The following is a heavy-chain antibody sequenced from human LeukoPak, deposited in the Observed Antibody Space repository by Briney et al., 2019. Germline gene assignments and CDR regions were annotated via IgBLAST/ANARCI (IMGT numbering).Heavy chain of an antibody. D-gene: IGHD6-19*01. Sequence: TGGSLRLSCAASGFTFSSYAMHWVRQAPGKGLEWVAVISYDGSNKYYADSVKGRFTISRDNSKNTLYLQMNSLRAEDTAVYYCAREGAYSSGWPFDYWGQGTLVTVSS. CDR1: GFTFSSYA. CDR2: ISYDGSNK. J-gene: IGHJ4*02. CDR3: AREGAYSSGWPFDY. V-gene: IGHV3-30*04.